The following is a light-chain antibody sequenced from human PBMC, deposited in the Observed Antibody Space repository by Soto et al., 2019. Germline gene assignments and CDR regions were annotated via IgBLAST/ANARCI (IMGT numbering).Light chain of an antibody. V-gene: IGLV2-8*01. CDR2: EVV. CDR1: KNDIGVYDF. CDR3: SSYTSSSTVV. Sequence: QSALTQPPSASGSPGQSVTISCTGTKNDIGVYDFVSWYQHHPGKAPRLIIYEVVQRPSGVPDRFSGSKSGNTASLTVSGLQAADEGDYYCSSYTSSSTVVFGGGTKLTVL. J-gene: IGLJ2*01.